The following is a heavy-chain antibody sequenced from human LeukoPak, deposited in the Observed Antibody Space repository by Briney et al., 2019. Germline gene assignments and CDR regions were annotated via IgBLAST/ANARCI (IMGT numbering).Heavy chain of an antibody. CDR3: ERHTYIAAASDFDY. Sequence: SETLSLTCAVYGGSFSGYYWSWIRQPPGKGLEWIGEINHSGSTNYNPSLKSRVTISVDTSKNQFSLKLSSVTAADTAVHYCERHTYIAAASDFDYWGQGTLVTVSS. CDR2: INHSGST. J-gene: IGHJ4*02. D-gene: IGHD6-13*01. CDR1: GGSFSGYY. V-gene: IGHV4-34*01.